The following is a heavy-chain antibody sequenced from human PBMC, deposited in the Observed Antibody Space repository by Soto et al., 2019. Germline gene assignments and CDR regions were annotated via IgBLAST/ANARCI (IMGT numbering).Heavy chain of an antibody. CDR2: IVVGSGNT. J-gene: IGHJ6*02. CDR1: GFTFTSSA. CDR3: AVTYYYGSGSYYNSNYYYGMDV. Sequence: GASVKVSCKASGFTFTSSAVQWMRQARGQRLEWIGWIVVGSGNTNYAQKFQERVTITRDMSTSTAYMELSSLRSEDTAVYYCAVTYYYGSGSYYNSNYYYGMDVWGQGTTVTVSS. V-gene: IGHV1-58*01. D-gene: IGHD3-10*01.